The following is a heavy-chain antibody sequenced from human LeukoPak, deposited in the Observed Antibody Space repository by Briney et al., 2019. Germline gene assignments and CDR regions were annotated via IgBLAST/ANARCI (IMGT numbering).Heavy chain of an antibody. CDR3: ARTYYYGSGSYHLYYYYYYMDV. V-gene: IGHV7-4-1*02. CDR2: INTNTGNP. Sequence: GASVKVSCKASGYTFTSYAMNWVRQAPGQGLEWMGWINTNTGNPTYAQGFTGRFVFSLDTSVSTAYLQISSLKAEDTAVYYCARTYYYGSGSYHLYYYYYYMDVWGKGTTVTVSS. D-gene: IGHD3-10*01. CDR1: GYTFTSYA. J-gene: IGHJ6*03.